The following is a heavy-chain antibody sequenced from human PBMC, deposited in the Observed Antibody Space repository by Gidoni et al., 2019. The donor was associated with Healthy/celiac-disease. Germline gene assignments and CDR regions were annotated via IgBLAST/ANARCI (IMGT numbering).Heavy chain of an antibody. CDR1: GGSISSGSYY. CDR2: IYTSGST. Sequence: QVQLQESGPGLVKPSQTLSLTCTVPGGSISSGSYYWSWIRQPAGKGLEWIGRIYTSGSTNYNPSLKSRVTISVDTSKNQFSLKLSSVTAADTAVYYCASAVVVAATSFYYYYFGMDVWGQGTTVTVSS. J-gene: IGHJ6*02. V-gene: IGHV4-61*02. D-gene: IGHD2-15*01. CDR3: ASAVVVAATSFYYYYFGMDV.